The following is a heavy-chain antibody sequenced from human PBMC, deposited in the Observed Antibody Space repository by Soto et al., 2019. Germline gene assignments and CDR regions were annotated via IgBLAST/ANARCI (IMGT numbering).Heavy chain of an antibody. CDR2: ISWNSDTI. V-gene: IGHV3-9*01. CDR3: AKSFRGDCSSNKCAGAFDI. CDR1: GFSFDDYA. D-gene: IGHD2-2*01. J-gene: IGHJ3*02. Sequence: EVQLVESGGGLVQPGRSLKVSCVASGFSFDDYAMHWVRQDPGKGLEWVSGISWNSDTIVYADSVKGRFTISRDNTKNSLYLQMNSLRAEDTAFYYCAKSFRGDCSSNKCAGAFDIWGQGTMVTVSS.